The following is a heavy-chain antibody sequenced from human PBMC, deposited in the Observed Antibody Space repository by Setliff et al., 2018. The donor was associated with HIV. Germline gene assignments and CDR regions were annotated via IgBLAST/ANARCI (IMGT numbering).Heavy chain of an antibody. J-gene: IGHJ4*02. CDR2: INPKSGAT. D-gene: IGHD3-3*01. CDR3: GRGTLYGVSDY. CDR1: GYTFTGYY. Sequence: ASVKVSCKAFGYTFTGYYMHWVRQAPGQGLEWMGWINPKSGATNYTQNFQGRVTMSRDTSISTAYMELSRLKSDDTATYYCGRGTLYGVSDYWGPGTLVTVSS. V-gene: IGHV1-2*02.